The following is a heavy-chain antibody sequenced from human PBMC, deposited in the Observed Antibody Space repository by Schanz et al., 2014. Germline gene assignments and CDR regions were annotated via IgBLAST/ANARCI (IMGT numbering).Heavy chain of an antibody. CDR3: VKEGTVVSGYPRDH. J-gene: IGHJ4*02. CDR1: GFIFSSYA. V-gene: IGHV3-23*04. D-gene: IGHD2-2*01. Sequence: EVKLVESGGAVVRPGGSLRLSCAASGFIFSSYAMTWVRQAPGKGLEWVSAISTGGGNTYYTDSVKGRFTISRDNSRNTLYLQMSSLRAEDTAVYYCVKEGTVVSGYPRDHWGQGTLVTVSS. CDR2: ISTGGGNT.